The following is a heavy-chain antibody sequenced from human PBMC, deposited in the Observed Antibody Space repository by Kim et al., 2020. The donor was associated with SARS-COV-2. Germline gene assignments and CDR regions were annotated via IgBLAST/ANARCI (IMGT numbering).Heavy chain of an antibody. CDR2: IYYSGST. CDR3: ARSEVLLWFGEPPWFDP. CDR1: GGSISSYY. Sequence: SETLSLTCTVSGGSISSYYWSWIRQPPGKGLEWIGYIYYSGSTNYNPSLKSRVTISVDTSKNQFSLKLSSVTAADTAVYYCARSEVLLWFGEPPWFDPWGQGTLVTVSS. V-gene: IGHV4-59*01. D-gene: IGHD3-10*01. J-gene: IGHJ5*02.